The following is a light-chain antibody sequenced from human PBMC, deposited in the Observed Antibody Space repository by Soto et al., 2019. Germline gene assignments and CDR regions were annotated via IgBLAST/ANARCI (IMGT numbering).Light chain of an antibody. CDR2: DVS. Sequence: QSALTQPASVSGSPGQSITISCTGTISDVGVYNFVSWYQQYPGKAPKLMICDVSNRPSGVSNLFSGSKSGNTASLTISGLQAEYEADYYCSSFTGSNYVFGTGTKLTVL. CDR3: SSFTGSNYV. J-gene: IGLJ1*01. CDR1: ISDVGVYNF. V-gene: IGLV2-14*03.